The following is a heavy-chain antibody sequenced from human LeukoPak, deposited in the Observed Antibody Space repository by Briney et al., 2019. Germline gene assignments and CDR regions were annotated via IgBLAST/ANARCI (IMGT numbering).Heavy chain of an antibody. CDR3: TKDRVGRWDYYYGMDV. CDR1: GFTFSNSV. Sequence: GGSLRLSCAASGFTFSNSVMGWVRQAPGKGLEWVSAIGGSGDSTYYTDSVTGRFTISRDNSKNTLYLQMNSLRAEDTAVYYCTKDRVGRWDYYYGMDVWGQGTTVTVSS. J-gene: IGHJ6*02. CDR2: IGGSGDST. V-gene: IGHV3-23*01. D-gene: IGHD4-23*01.